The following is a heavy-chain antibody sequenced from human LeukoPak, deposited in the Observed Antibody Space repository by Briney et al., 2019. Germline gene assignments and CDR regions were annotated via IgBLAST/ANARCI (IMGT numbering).Heavy chain of an antibody. CDR3: ARVCYYDSSGYPYYFDY. D-gene: IGHD3-22*01. V-gene: IGHV4-39*07. CDR1: GGSISSGNYY. CDR2: IYYSGST. Sequence: PSETLSLTCTVSGGSISSGNYYWGWIRQPPGKGLEWIGSIYYSGSTYYNPSLKSRVTISVDTSKNQFSLKLSSVTAADTAVYYCARVCYYDSSGYPYYFDYWGQGTLVTVSS. J-gene: IGHJ4*02.